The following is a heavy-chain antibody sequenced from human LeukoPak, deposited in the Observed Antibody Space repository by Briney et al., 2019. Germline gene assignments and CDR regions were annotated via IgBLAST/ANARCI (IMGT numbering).Heavy chain of an antibody. CDR2: IGHNGTT. CDR3: AKEGDLVGVTYYFDY. J-gene: IGHJ4*02. V-gene: IGHV4-34*01. Sequence: PSETLSLTCAVYGGSFSDYNWTWIRQPPWKGLEWIGEIGHNGTTNYNPSLKSRITISVDTSKNQFSLKLSSVTAADTAVYYCAKEGDLVGVTYYFDYWGQGTLVTVSS. D-gene: IGHD1-26*01. CDR1: GGSFSDYN.